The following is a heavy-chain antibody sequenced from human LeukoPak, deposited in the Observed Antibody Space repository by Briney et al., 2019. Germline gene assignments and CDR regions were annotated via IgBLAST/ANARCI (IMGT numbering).Heavy chain of an antibody. CDR1: GDSVSRNTAS. CDR3: VRDPGGTLFDS. V-gene: IGHV6-1*01. J-gene: IGHJ4*02. Sequence: SQTLSLTCVISGDSVSRNTASWNWIRQSPSRGLEWLGRTDYRSKWYNDFAESVKSRITFSADTSKNRLTLQLNSVTPDDTAVYYCVRDPGGTLFDSWGQGTLVTVSS. CDR2: TDYRSKWYN.